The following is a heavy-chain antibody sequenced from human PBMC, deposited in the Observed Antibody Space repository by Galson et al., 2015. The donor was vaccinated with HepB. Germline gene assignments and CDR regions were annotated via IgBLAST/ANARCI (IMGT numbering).Heavy chain of an antibody. Sequence: SVKVSCKASGYTFTSFAISWVRQAPGQGLEWMGRIIPIFGTAKYAQKFQGRVTITTDESTSTAYMELRSLRSEDPAVYYCARENPEMATITRAFDIWGQGTMVTVSS. CDR2: IIPIFGTA. V-gene: IGHV1-69*05. J-gene: IGHJ3*02. D-gene: IGHD5-24*01. CDR3: ARENPEMATITRAFDI. CDR1: GYTFTSFA.